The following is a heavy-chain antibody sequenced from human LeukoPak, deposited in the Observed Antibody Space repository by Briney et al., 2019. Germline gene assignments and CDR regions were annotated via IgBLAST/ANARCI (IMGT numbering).Heavy chain of an antibody. Sequence: VASVKVSCKASGYTFTSCDINWVRQATGQGLEWMGWMNPNSGNTGYAQKFQGRVTMTRNTSISTAYMELSSLRSEDTAVYYCAGGVYDSSVSDAFDIWGQGTMVTVSS. CDR2: MNPNSGNT. D-gene: IGHD3-22*01. J-gene: IGHJ3*02. V-gene: IGHV1-8*01. CDR3: AGGVYDSSVSDAFDI. CDR1: GYTFTSCD.